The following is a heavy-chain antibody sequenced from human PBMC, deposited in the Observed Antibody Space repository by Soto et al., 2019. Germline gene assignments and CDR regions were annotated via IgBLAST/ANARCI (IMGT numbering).Heavy chain of an antibody. V-gene: IGHV3-13*04. J-gene: IGHJ4*02. Sequence: EVQLVESGGGLVQPGGSLRLSCAASGFTFSSYDMHWVRQATGKGLEWVSAIGTAGDTYYPGSVKGRFTISRENAKNSLYLQMNSLRAGDTAVYYCARGPVAGTVDYWGQGTLVTVSS. CDR3: ARGPVAGTVDY. CDR2: IGTAGDT. D-gene: IGHD6-19*01. CDR1: GFTFSSYD.